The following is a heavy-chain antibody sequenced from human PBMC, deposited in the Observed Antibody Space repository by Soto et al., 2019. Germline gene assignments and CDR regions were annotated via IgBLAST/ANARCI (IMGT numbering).Heavy chain of an antibody. CDR3: ARITWAAGKNWFDP. CDR2: IDWDDDK. Sequence: TCTCSRYSLRKNGMCVSGIRQPPGKALEWLALIDWDDDKYYSTSLKTRLTISKDTSKNQVVLTMTNMDPVDTATYYCARITWAAGKNWFDPWGQGTLVTV. CDR1: RYSLRKNGMC. D-gene: IGHD6-13*01. J-gene: IGHJ5*02. V-gene: IGHV2-70*01.